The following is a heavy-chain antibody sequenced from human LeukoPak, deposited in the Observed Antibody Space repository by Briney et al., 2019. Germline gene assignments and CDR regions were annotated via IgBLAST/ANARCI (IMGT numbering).Heavy chain of an antibody. CDR2: MNPNSGNT. D-gene: IGHD6-13*01. CDR1: GYTFTSYD. J-gene: IGHJ3*02. V-gene: IGHV1-8*01. Sequence: ASVKVSCKASGYTFTSYDINWVRQATGRGLEWMGWMNPNSGNTGYAQKFQGRVTMARNTSISTAYMELSSLRSEDTAVYYCARLAQPDDAFDIWGQGTMVTVSS. CDR3: ARLAQPDDAFDI.